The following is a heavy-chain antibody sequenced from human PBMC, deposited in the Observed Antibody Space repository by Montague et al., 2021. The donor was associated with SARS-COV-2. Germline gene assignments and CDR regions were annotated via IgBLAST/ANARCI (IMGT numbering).Heavy chain of an antibody. D-gene: IGHD6-19*01. CDR2: IKQDGSEK. Sequence: SLRLSCAASGFTFSTFWMTWVRQVPGKGLEWVANIKQDGSEKYYVDSVKGRFTISRDNAKNSLYLQLDSLRAEDTAVYYCAKDTATIRIAVALMDVWGQGTTVIVSS. J-gene: IGHJ6*02. V-gene: IGHV3-7*05. CDR3: AKDTATIRIAVALMDV. CDR1: GFTFSTFW.